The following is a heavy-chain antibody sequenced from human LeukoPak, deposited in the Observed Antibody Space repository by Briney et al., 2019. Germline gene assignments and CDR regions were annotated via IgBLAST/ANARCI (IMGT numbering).Heavy chain of an antibody. D-gene: IGHD6-19*01. V-gene: IGHV1-3*01. CDR3: ASTPLRRGSSGWPIDY. CDR2: INAGNGNT. Sequence: GASVKVSCKASGYTFTSYAMHWVRQAPGQRLEWMGWINAGNGNTKYSQKFQGRVTITRDTSASTAYMELSSLRSEDTAVYYCASTPLRRGSSGWPIDYWGQGTLVTVSS. J-gene: IGHJ4*02. CDR1: GYTFTSYA.